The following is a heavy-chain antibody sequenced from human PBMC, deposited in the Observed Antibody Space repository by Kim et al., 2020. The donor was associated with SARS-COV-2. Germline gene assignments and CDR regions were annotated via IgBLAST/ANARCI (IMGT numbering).Heavy chain of an antibody. Sequence: SVKVSCKASGGTFSSYAISWVRQAPGQGLEWMGGIIPIFGTANYAQKFQGRVTITADESTSTAYMELSSLRSEDTAVYYCASGPRPRGGGSSLRFDYWGQETLVTVSS. CDR1: GGTFSSYA. J-gene: IGHJ4*02. CDR3: ASGPRPRGGGSSLRFDY. CDR2: IIPIFGTA. D-gene: IGHD1-26*01. V-gene: IGHV1-69*13.